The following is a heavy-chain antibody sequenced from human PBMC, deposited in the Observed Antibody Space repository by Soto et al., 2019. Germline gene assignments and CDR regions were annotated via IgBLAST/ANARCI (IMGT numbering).Heavy chain of an antibody. V-gene: IGHV1-2*04. D-gene: IGHD3-3*01. CDR1: GYTFTGYY. CDR3: ARGDFMGYYYGMDV. Sequence: ASVKVSCKASGYTFTGYYMHWVRQAPGQGLEWMGWINPNSGGTNYAQKFQGWVTMTRDTSISTAYMELSRLRSDDTAVYYCARGDFMGYYYGMDVWGQGITVTVSS. J-gene: IGHJ6*02. CDR2: INPNSGGT.